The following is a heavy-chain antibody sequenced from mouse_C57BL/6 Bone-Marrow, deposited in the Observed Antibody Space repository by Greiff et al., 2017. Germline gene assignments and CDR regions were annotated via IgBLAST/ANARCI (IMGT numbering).Heavy chain of an antibody. CDR1: GYPFTSYW. CDR2: IDPSDSYT. Sequence: VQLQQPGAELVMPGASVKLSCKASGYPFTSYWMHWVKQRPGQGLECIGEIDPSDSYTNYNQKFKGKSTLTVDQSSSTAYMQLSSLTSEDSAVYYCARGAYWGQGTLVTVSA. CDR3: ARGAY. J-gene: IGHJ3*01. V-gene: IGHV1-69*01.